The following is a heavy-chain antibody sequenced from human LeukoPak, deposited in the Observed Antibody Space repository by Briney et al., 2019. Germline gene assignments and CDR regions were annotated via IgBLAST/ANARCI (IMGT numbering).Heavy chain of an antibody. CDR2: INWNGGST. CDR3: ARDGRPYCTNGVCYTGYYYYYMDV. J-gene: IGHJ6*03. Sequence: GGSLRLSCAASGFTFDDYGMSWVRQAPGKGLEWVSGINWNGGSTVYADSVKGRFTISRDNAKNSLYLQMNSLRAEDTALYYCARDGRPYCTNGVCYTGYYYYYMDVWGKGTTVTVSS. V-gene: IGHV3-20*04. CDR1: GFTFDDYG. D-gene: IGHD2-8*01.